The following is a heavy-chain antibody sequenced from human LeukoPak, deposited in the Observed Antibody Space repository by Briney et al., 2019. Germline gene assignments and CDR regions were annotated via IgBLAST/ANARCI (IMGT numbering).Heavy chain of an antibody. V-gene: IGHV3-23*01. CDR2: FRCSGGST. Sequence: GGSLTLSCGPSVHTFNICHMSCARDAREKALEWLSDFRCSGGSTYYAVPEKRRLTISRDNAKNKLYLQMKSMRAEDTAVSYCEKGRPIAARHFDYWGQGTLVTVSS. CDR3: EKGRPIAARHFDY. D-gene: IGHD6-6*01. CDR1: VHTFNICH. J-gene: IGHJ4*02.